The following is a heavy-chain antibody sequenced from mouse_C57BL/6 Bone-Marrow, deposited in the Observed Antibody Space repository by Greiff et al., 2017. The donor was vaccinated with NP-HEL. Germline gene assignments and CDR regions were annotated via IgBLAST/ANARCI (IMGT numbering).Heavy chain of an antibody. Sequence: QVQLKQSGAELVRPATSVKMSCKASGYTFTNYWIGWAKQRPGHGLEWIGDIYPGGGYTNYNEKFKGKATLTADKSSSTAYMQFSSLTSEDSAIYYCAREDLLYAMDYWGQGTSVTVSS. J-gene: IGHJ4*01. CDR1: GYTFTNYW. V-gene: IGHV1-63*01. CDR2: IYPGGGYT. CDR3: AREDLLYAMDY.